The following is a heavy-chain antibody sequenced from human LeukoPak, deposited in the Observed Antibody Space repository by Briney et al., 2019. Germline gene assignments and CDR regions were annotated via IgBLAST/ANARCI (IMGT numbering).Heavy chain of an antibody. CDR3: ARVRYFDWLGPFDY. J-gene: IGHJ4*02. V-gene: IGHV3-48*03. CDR2: ISDSGTTI. Sequence: GGSLRLSCAAPALTFSSYDMNWVRQAPGKGLEWVSYISDSGTTIYYGDSVKGRFTISRDNAKKSLYLQMNSLRAEDTAVYYCARVRYFDWLGPFDYWGQGTLVTVSS. CDR1: ALTFSSYD. D-gene: IGHD3-9*01.